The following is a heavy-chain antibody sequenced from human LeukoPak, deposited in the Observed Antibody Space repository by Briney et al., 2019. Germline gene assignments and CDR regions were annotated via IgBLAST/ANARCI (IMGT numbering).Heavy chain of an antibody. J-gene: IGHJ6*03. CDR2: IRHDESKT. V-gene: IGHV3-30*02. CDR1: GLIFSSYG. CDR3: AKPVIPSAYQGTYYMDV. D-gene: IGHD3-16*01. Sequence: PGGSLRLSCAASGLIFSSYGIHWVRQAPGEGREWVSYIRHDESKTFYADSVKGRFTISRDNSKNTLYLQMHSLRAEDTALYYCAKPVIPSAYQGTYYMDVWGKGTTVTVSS.